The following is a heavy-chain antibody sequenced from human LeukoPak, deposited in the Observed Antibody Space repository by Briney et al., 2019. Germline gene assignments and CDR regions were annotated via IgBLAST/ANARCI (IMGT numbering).Heavy chain of an antibody. CDR2: INHSGST. J-gene: IGHJ4*02. V-gene: IGHV4-34*01. D-gene: IGHD3-10*01. Sequence: SETLSLTCAVSGYSISSGYYWSWIRQPPGKGLEWIGEINHSGSTNYNPSLKSRVTISVDTSKNQFSLKLSSVTAADTAVYYCARGRQGSYYYGSGSYFYWGQGTLVTVSS. CDR1: GYSISSGYY. CDR3: ARGRQGSYYYGSGSYFY.